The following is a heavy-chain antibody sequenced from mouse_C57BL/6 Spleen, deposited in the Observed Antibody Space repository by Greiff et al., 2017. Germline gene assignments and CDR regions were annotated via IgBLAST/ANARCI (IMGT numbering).Heavy chain of an antibody. Sequence: QVQLKESGAELVKPGASVKLSCKASGYTFTSYWMHWVKQRPGRGLEWIGRIDPNSGGTKYNEKFKSKATLTVDKPSSTAYMQLSSLTSEDSAVYDCARSYYGSSHYYAMDYWGQGTSVTVSS. CDR1: GYTFTSYW. CDR2: IDPNSGGT. J-gene: IGHJ4*01. V-gene: IGHV1-72*01. CDR3: ARSYYGSSHYYAMDY. D-gene: IGHD1-1*01.